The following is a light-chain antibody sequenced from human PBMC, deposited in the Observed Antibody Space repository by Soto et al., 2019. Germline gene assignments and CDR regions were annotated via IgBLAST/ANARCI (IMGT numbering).Light chain of an antibody. V-gene: IGLV3-27*01. Sequence: SYELTQPSSVSVSPGQTARITCSGDILAKKYARWLRQKPAQAPVVVIYKDSERPSGIPERFSGSNSGTTVTLTISGAQVEDEADYYCYSAADNNLVFGGGTKLTVL. CDR2: KDS. CDR3: YSAADNNLV. J-gene: IGLJ3*02. CDR1: ILAKKY.